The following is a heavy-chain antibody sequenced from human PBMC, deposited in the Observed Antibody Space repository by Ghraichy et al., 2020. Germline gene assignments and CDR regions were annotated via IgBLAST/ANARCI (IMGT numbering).Heavy chain of an antibody. V-gene: IGHV2-70*17. CDR1: GFSFRTSGMC. CDR2: IDWDDDK. D-gene: IGHD2-2*01. CDR3: ARLQYCSTTSCYCFDY. Sequence: SGPTLVNPTQTLTLTCTFSGFSFRTSGMCVSWVRQPPGQALEWLARIDWDDDKFYSTSLTTRLTISKDTSKNQVVLTMTNMDPVDTATYYCARLQYCSTTSCYCFDYWGQGNPVTVSS. J-gene: IGHJ4*02.